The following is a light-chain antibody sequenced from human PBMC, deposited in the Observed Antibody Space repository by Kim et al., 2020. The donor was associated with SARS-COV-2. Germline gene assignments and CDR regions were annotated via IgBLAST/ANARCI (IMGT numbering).Light chain of an antibody. Sequence: DIQMTQSPSSLSASLGDRVTITFRASQGISTNVGWFQQKAGEAPKSLIYGASTLQGGVPSRFSGGGSGREFTLTISSLHPDDFAIYFCQQYNSHPITFGQGTRLEIK. CDR1: QGISTN. V-gene: IGKV1-16*01. CDR3: QQYNSHPIT. J-gene: IGKJ5*01. CDR2: GAS.